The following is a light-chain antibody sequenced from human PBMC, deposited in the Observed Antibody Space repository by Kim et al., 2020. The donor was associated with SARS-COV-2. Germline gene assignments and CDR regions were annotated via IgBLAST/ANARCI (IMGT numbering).Light chain of an antibody. CDR2: DAS. CDR1: QSVGNN. V-gene: IGKV3-15*01. Sequence: EIVMTQSPATLSVSPGERATLSCRASQSVGNNLAWYQQKAGQPPRLLIYDASTRATGFPARFSGSGSGTEFTLTISSLQSEDFALYFCQQYYNWPPYTFGQGTKLEI. J-gene: IGKJ2*01. CDR3: QQYYNWPPYT.